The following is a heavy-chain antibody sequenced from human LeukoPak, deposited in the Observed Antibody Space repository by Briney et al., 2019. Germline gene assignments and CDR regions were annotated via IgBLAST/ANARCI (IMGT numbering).Heavy chain of an antibody. CDR3: ASPQGPYYDFWSGYPPPLDY. CDR1: GFTFSSYW. CDR2: INTDGSRT. V-gene: IGHV3-74*01. J-gene: IGHJ4*02. Sequence: GGSLRLSCAASGFTFSSYWMLWVRQAPGKGLVWVSRINTDGSRTSYADSVKGRFTISRDNAKNSLYLQMNSLRAEDTAVYYCASPQGPYYDFWSGYPPPLDYWGQGTLVTVSS. D-gene: IGHD3-3*01.